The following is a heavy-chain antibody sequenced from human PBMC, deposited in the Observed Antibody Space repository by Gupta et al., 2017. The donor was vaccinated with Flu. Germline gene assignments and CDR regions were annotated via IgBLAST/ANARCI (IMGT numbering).Heavy chain of an antibody. Sequence: PGKGLEWVSGISGGSEYIEYADSVKGRFTISRDNAKKSLYLQMNSLRPEDTALYYCVKEKEPGLSLDFYMEVWGKGTTVTVSS. CDR2: ISGGSEYI. J-gene: IGHJ6*03. D-gene: IGHD1-1*01. CDR3: VKEKEPGLSLDFYMEV. V-gene: IGHV3-9*01.